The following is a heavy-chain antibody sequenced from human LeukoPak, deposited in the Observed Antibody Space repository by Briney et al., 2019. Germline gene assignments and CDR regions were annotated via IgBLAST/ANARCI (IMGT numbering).Heavy chain of an antibody. J-gene: IGHJ5*02. CDR2: INHSGST. CDR3: ARGSIWFGESNWFDP. CDR1: GGSFSGYY. V-gene: IGHV4-34*01. Sequence: PSETLSLTCAVYGGSFSGYYWSWIRQPPGKGLEWIGEINHSGSTNYNPSLKSRVTISVDTSKNQFSLKLSSVTAADTAVYYCARGSIWFGESNWFDPWGQGTLVTASS. D-gene: IGHD3-10*01.